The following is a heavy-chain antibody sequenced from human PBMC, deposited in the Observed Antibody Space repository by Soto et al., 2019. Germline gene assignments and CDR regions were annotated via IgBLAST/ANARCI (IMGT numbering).Heavy chain of an antibody. D-gene: IGHD1-7*01. Sequence: PSETLSLTCTVSCGSISSRSYYWGWIRQPPGKGLEWIGSIYYSGSTYYNPSLKSRVTISVDTSKNQFSLKLSSVTAADTAVYYRARRSLTGTKGVLDPWGQGTLVTVSS. CDR1: CGSISSRSYY. J-gene: IGHJ5*02. V-gene: IGHV4-39*01. CDR3: ARRSLTGTKGVLDP. CDR2: IYYSGST.